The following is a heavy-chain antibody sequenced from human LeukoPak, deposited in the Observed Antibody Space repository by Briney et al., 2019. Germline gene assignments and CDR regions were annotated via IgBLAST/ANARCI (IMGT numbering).Heavy chain of an antibody. V-gene: IGHV3-33*01. D-gene: IGHD3-10*01. Sequence: GRSLRLSCVASGFMFSVYGMHWVRQAPGKGLEWVAVIWNDGSNKYYADPVKGRFTISRDNSKNTLYLQMNSLRAEDTAVYSCARASGPFDYWGQGTLVTVSS. CDR2: IWNDGSNK. CDR3: ARASGPFDY. J-gene: IGHJ4*02. CDR1: GFMFSVYG.